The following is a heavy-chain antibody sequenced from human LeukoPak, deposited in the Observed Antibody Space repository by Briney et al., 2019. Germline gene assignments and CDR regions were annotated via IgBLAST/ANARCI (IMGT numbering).Heavy chain of an antibody. CDR1: GLTFNFYA. J-gene: IGHJ4*02. CDR2: IGGSGSST. CDR3: AKDGFGIVGAMTFDY. D-gene: IGHD1-26*01. V-gene: IGHV3-23*01. Sequence: GGSLRLSCAASGLTFNFYAMHWVRQAPGKGLEWVSAIGGSGSSTYYADSVKGRFTISRDNSKNTLYLQLNSLRAEDTAVYYCAKDGFGIVGAMTFDYWGQGTLATVSS.